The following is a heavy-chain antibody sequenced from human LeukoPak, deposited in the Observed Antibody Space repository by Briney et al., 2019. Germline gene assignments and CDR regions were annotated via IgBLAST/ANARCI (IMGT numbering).Heavy chain of an antibody. CDR1: GFIFSSYG. D-gene: IGHD3-16*01. CDR3: AASQDVGAYYFDY. Sequence: SGGSLRLSCAASGFIFSSYGISWVRQAPGKGLEWVSHISGSGISTYYADSVKGRFTISRDNFKKTLYLQMDSLRVEDTAVYFCAASQDVGAYYFDYRGQGTLVTVSS. V-gene: IGHV3-23*01. J-gene: IGHJ4*02. CDR2: ISGSGIST.